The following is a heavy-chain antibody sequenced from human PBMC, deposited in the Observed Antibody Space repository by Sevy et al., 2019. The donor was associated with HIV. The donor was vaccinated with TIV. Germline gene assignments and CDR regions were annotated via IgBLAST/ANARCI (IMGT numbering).Heavy chain of an antibody. V-gene: IGHV3-23*01. J-gene: IGHJ3*02. Sequence: GGSLRLSCAASEFIFSSHAVSWVRQAPGKGLEWVSAISGNGENTHYADSVRGRFTISRDNFKNTLYLQMNSLRAEDTAIYYCARDGRGISAFDIWGPGTMVTVSS. CDR1: EFIFSSHA. CDR3: ARDGRGISAFDI. CDR2: ISGNGENT. D-gene: IGHD3-3*02.